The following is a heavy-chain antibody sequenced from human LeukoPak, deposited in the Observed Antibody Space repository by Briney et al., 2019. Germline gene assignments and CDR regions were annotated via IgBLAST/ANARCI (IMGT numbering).Heavy chain of an antibody. V-gene: IGHV4-34*01. CDR1: GGSFSGYY. CDR3: ASGGWLRIFDY. J-gene: IGHJ4*02. CDR2: INHSGST. Sequence: SETLSLTCAVYGGSFSGYYWSWIRQPPGKGLERIGEINHSGSTNYNPSLKSRVTISVDTSKNQFSLKLSSVTAADTAVYYCASGGWLRIFDYWGQGTLVTVSS. D-gene: IGHD5-12*01.